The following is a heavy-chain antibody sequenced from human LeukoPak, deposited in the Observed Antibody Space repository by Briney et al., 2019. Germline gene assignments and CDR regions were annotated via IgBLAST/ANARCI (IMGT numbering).Heavy chain of an antibody. Sequence: ASVKVSCKASGYTFTSYGISWVRQAPGQGLEWMGWINPNSGGTNYAQKFQGRVTMTRDTSISTAYMELSRLRSDDTAVYYCARGGIAARHNWFDSWGQGTLVTVSS. J-gene: IGHJ5*01. D-gene: IGHD6-13*01. V-gene: IGHV1-2*02. CDR1: GYTFTSYG. CDR2: INPNSGGT. CDR3: ARGGIAARHNWFDS.